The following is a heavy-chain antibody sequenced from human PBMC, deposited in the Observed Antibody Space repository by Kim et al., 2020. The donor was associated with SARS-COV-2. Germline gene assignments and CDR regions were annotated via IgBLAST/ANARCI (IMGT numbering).Heavy chain of an antibody. V-gene: IGHV4-59*01. Sequence: SETLSLTCTVSGGSISSYYWSWIRQPPGKGLEWIGYIYYSGSTNYNPSLKSRVTISVDTSKNQFSLKLSSVTAADTAVYYCVGAAGIGPPFDYWGQGTLVTVSS. CDR3: VGAAGIGPPFDY. CDR1: GGSISSYY. CDR2: IYYSGST. J-gene: IGHJ4*02. D-gene: IGHD6-13*01.